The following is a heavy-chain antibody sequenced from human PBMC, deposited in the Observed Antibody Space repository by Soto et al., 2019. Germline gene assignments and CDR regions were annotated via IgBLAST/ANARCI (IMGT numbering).Heavy chain of an antibody. CDR3: AKYGTRTTPHYLDS. Sequence: LRLSCEASGFTFSSYPMGWVRQAPGKGLEWVASIFDSDAVIYSVDSVKGRFTISRDNSKYTLYLQMSSLRVEDTAVYHCAKYGTRTTPHYLDSWGQGALVTVSS. J-gene: IGHJ4*02. D-gene: IGHD1-1*01. V-gene: IGHV3-23*01. CDR1: GFTFSSYP. CDR2: IFDSDAVI.